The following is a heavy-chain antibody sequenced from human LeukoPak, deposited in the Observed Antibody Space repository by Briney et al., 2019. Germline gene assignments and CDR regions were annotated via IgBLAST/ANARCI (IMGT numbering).Heavy chain of an antibody. CDR1: GGSFSGYY. Sequence: KSSETLSLTCAVYGGSFSGYYWSWIRQPPGKGLEWIGEINHSGSTNYNPSLKSRVTMSVDTSKNQFSLKLSSVTAADTAVYYCARASPYDYVWGSYRYLYFDYWGQGTLVTVSS. V-gene: IGHV4-34*01. CDR3: ARASPYDYVWGSYRYLYFDY. J-gene: IGHJ4*02. CDR2: INHSGST. D-gene: IGHD3-16*02.